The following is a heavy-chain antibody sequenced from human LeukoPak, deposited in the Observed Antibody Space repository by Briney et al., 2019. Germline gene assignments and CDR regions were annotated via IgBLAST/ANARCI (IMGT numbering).Heavy chain of an antibody. J-gene: IGHJ4*02. D-gene: IGHD2-21*02. Sequence: PSETLSLTCSVSGVSIDSYHWSWIRQPPGKGLEWIGYFYYTGSTNYSPSFEGRVTISEDTSKNQISLRLTSVTAADTAVYYCAGRTAATTRPFDHWGQGILVTVSS. CDR2: FYYTGST. CDR3: AGRTAATTRPFDH. V-gene: IGHV4-59*01. CDR1: GVSIDSYH.